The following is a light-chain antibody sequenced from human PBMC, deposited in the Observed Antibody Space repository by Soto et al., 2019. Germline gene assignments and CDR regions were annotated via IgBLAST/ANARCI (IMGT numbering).Light chain of an antibody. CDR1: QSVSNNY. CDR2: GAS. Sequence: EVVMTQSPATLSVSPGERATLSCRASQSVSNNYLAWYQQKPGQXPRLLIYGASNRATGIPDRFSGSGSGTDFTITISRLEPEDFEVYYCQQYGSSLITFGQGTRLEIK. J-gene: IGKJ5*01. CDR3: QQYGSSLIT. V-gene: IGKV3-20*01.